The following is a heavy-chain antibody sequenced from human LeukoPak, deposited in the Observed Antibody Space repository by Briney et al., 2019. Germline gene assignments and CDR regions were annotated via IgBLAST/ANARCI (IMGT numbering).Heavy chain of an antibody. CDR2: ISSSGSTI. Sequence: GGSLRLSCAASGFTFSSYEMNWVRQAPGKGLEWVSYISSSGSTIYYADSVKGRFTISRANAQNSMYLQMSSLRAEDTAVYYCARARTNYYYDSSGYYRDAFDIWGQGTMVSVSS. CDR1: GFTFSSYE. CDR3: ARARTNYYYDSSGYYRDAFDI. J-gene: IGHJ3*02. D-gene: IGHD3-22*01. V-gene: IGHV3-48*03.